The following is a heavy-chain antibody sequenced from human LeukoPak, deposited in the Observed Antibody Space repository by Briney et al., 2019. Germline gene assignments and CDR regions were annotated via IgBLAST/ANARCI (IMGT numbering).Heavy chain of an antibody. CDR2: ISTNNGNT. Sequence: ASVKVSSKASGYNFLTHGISWVRQAPGQGPEWMGWISTNNGNTNYAQKFQGRVTMTTDTSTATVYMELRNLRSDDTAVYYCAREDDFWTDYWSHWGQGTLVTVSS. V-gene: IGHV1-18*04. D-gene: IGHD3/OR15-3a*01. J-gene: IGHJ4*02. CDR1: GYNFLTHG. CDR3: AREDDFWTDYWSH.